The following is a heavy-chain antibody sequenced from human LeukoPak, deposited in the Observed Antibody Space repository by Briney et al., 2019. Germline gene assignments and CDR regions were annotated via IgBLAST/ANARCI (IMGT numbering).Heavy chain of an antibody. CDR3: AISHSSSWSLHWYFDL. CDR2: IYYSGST. J-gene: IGHJ2*01. Sequence: SETLSLTCTVSGGSISSYYWSWIRQPPGKGLEWIGYIYYSGSTNYNPSLKSRVTISVDTSKNQFSLKLSSVTAADTAVYYCAISHSSSWSLHWYFDLWGRGTLVTVSS. D-gene: IGHD6-13*01. CDR1: GGSISSYY. V-gene: IGHV4-59*08.